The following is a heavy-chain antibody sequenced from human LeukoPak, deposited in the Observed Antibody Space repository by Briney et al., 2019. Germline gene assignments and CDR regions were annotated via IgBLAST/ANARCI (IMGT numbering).Heavy chain of an antibody. CDR1: GYTFTNYD. Sequence: ASVKVSCKASGYTFTNYDINWVRQATGQGLEWMGWMNINSGNTGYAQKFQGRVTMTRDTSIGTAYMELNSLRSDDTAVYYCARVTGSIDYWGQGTLVTVSS. J-gene: IGHJ4*02. CDR2: MNINSGNT. V-gene: IGHV1-8*01. CDR3: ARVTGSIDY. D-gene: IGHD1-26*01.